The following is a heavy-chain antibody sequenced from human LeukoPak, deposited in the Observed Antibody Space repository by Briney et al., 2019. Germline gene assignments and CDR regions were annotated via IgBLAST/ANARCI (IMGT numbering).Heavy chain of an antibody. V-gene: IGHV3-21*01. D-gene: IGHD3-16*01. Sequence: GGSLRLSCAGSGFTFSSYTMVWVRQAPGKGLEWVSSISSSSSYIYYADSVKGRFTISRDNAKNSLFLQMNSLRAEDTAVYYCVRVREDLGDFDYWGQGTLVTVSS. CDR1: GFTFSSYT. CDR2: ISSSSSYI. CDR3: VRVREDLGDFDY. J-gene: IGHJ4*02.